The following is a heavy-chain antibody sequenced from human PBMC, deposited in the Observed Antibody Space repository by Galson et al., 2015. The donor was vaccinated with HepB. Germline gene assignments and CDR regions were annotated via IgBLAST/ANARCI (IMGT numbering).Heavy chain of an antibody. Sequence: SLRLSCAASGFIFGTYWMSWVRRAPGKGLEWVANIKQDGSEKYYVDSVRGRFTISRDNAKNLLYLQMNSLRVEDTAVYYCARGLSSVDEDTFEIWAQGTMVTASS. CDR1: GFIFGTYW. V-gene: IGHV3-7*01. J-gene: IGHJ3*02. D-gene: IGHD3-16*01. CDR3: ARGLSSVDEDTFEI. CDR2: IKQDGSEK.